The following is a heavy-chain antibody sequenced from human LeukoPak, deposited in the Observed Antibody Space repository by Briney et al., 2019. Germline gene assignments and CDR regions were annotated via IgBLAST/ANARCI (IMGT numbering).Heavy chain of an antibody. Sequence: PGGSLRLSCAASGFTFSSYAMSWVRQAPGKGLEWVSAISGSGGSTYYADSVKGRFTISRDNSKNTLYLQMNSLRAEDTAVYYCASKLADIVVVPAAIDYWGQGTLVTVSS. CDR2: ISGSGGST. V-gene: IGHV3-23*01. CDR3: ASKLADIVVVPAAIDY. D-gene: IGHD2-2*02. J-gene: IGHJ4*02. CDR1: GFTFSSYA.